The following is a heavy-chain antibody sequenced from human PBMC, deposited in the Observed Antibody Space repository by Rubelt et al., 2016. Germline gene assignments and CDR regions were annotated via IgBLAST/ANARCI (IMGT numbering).Heavy chain of an antibody. V-gene: IGHV4-34*01. CDR3: ARVTGGSSDY. D-gene: IGHD3-16*01. CDR2: INHSGST. CDR1: GVSFSGYY. J-gene: IGHJ4*02. Sequence: QVQLQQWGAGLLKPSETLSLTCAVYGVSFSGYYWSWIRQPPGQGLEWIGEINHSGSTHYNPSLKSRVTISVDTSKNQFSLKLSSVTAADTAVYYCARVTGGSSDYWGQGTLVTVSS.